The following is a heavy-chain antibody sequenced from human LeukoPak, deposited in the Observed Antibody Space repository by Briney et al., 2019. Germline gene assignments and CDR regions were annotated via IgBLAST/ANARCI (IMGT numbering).Heavy chain of an antibody. V-gene: IGHV3-7*01. CDR2: IKQDGSEK. CDR1: GFTFSSYW. D-gene: IGHD3-9*01. Sequence: QSGGSLRLSCAASGFTFSSYWMSWVRQAPGKGLEWVANIKQDGSEKYYVDSVKGRFTISRDNAKNSLYLQMNSLRAEDTAVYYCARGILTGYSHYYYYHGMDVWGQGTTVTVSS. J-gene: IGHJ6*02. CDR3: ARGILTGYSHYYYYHGMDV.